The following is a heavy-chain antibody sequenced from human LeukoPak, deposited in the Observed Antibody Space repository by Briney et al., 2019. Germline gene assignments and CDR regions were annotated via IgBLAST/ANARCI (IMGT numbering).Heavy chain of an antibody. CDR2: INHRGNT. Sequence: SEALSLTCTVSGGSISSSSYYWGWIRQPPGKGLEYVGEINHRGNTAYNPSLKSRVTLSVDTSNNQFSLNLISVTAADTAVYYCARHESGSPSAAFDSWGQGTMVTVSS. CDR1: GGSISSSSYY. J-gene: IGHJ3*01. D-gene: IGHD6-6*01. V-gene: IGHV4-39*07. CDR3: ARHESGSPSAAFDS.